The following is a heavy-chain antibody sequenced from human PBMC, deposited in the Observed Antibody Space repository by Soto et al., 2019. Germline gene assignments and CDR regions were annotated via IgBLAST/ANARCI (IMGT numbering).Heavy chain of an antibody. Sequence: GESLKISCKGSGYSFTSYWISWVRQMPGKGLEWMGRIDPSDSYTNYSPSFQGHVTISADKSISTAYLQWSSLKASDTAMYYCARHSVFFKQQLAIDYWGQGTLVTVSS. D-gene: IGHD6-13*01. CDR1: GYSFTSYW. CDR2: IDPSDSYT. CDR3: ARHSVFFKQQLAIDY. J-gene: IGHJ4*02. V-gene: IGHV5-10-1*01.